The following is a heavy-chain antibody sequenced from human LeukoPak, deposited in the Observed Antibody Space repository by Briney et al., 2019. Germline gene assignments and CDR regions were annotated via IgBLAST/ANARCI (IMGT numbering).Heavy chain of an antibody. J-gene: IGHJ4*02. D-gene: IGHD1-26*01. CDR3: ATDPVGGGGSYSDY. Sequence: GASGKLSCKVSGYTFTELSMHLVRQAPGKGLGWMGGFDPEDGETIYAPKFQGRATMTEDTSTDTAYMELSSIRSEDTAVYYCATDPVGGGGSYSDYWGEGTLLTVS. V-gene: IGHV1-24*01. CDR2: FDPEDGET. CDR1: GYTFTELS.